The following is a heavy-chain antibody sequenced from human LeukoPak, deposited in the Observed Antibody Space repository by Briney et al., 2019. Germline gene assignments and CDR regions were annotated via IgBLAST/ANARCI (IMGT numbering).Heavy chain of an antibody. Sequence: PSETLSLTCTVSGGSITSYYWSWIRQPPGKVLEWIGYIYYRGSTNYNPSLKSRVTIPVDTSKNQFSLKLSSVTAADTAVYYCARLTGIAAAGDYWGQGTLVTVSS. CDR2: IYYRGST. CDR1: GGSITSYY. D-gene: IGHD6-13*01. V-gene: IGHV4-59*08. CDR3: ARLTGIAAAGDY. J-gene: IGHJ4*02.